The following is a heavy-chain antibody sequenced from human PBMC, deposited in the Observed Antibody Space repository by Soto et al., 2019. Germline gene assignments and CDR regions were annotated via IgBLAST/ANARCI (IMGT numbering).Heavy chain of an antibody. CDR1: GYTFSTYR. CDR2: INQDGSEK. CDR3: AREYTRTIDY. V-gene: IGHV3-7*01. D-gene: IGHD1-1*01. Sequence: GGSLRLSCAASGYTFSTYRVSWVRQAPGKGLEWVANINQDGSEKHYVDSVRGRFTISRDNAKNSLFLQMNSLRAEDTAVYYCAREYTRTIDYWGQGTLVTVSS. J-gene: IGHJ4*02.